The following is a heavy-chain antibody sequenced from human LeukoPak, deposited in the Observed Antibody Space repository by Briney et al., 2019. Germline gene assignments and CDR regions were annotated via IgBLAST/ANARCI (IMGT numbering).Heavy chain of an antibody. D-gene: IGHD1-1*01. J-gene: IGHJ3*02. V-gene: IGHV4-34*01. CDR1: GGSFSGSY. CDR2: IIHSGST. CDR3: ARGGGYWNDAYQNAFDI. Sequence: SETLSLTCAVYGGSFSGSYWSWIRRSPGKGLEWIGEIIHSGSTTYNPSLKSRVTISIDTSKNQFSLKLSSVTAADTAVYYCARGGGYWNDAYQNAFDIWDQGTMGTVSS.